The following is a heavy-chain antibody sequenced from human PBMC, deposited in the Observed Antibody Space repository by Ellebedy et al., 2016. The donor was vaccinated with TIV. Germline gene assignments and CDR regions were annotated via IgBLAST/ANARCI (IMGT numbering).Heavy chain of an antibody. Sequence: ASVKVSXKASGYTFTSYDINWVRQATGQGLEWMGWMNPNSGNTGYAQKFQGRVTMTRNTSISTAYMELSSLRSEDTAVYYCARGPPGMVYASRPLGYWGQGTLVTVSS. CDR2: MNPNSGNT. J-gene: IGHJ4*02. D-gene: IGHD2-8*01. CDR3: ARGPPGMVYASRPLGY. CDR1: GYTFTSYD. V-gene: IGHV1-8*01.